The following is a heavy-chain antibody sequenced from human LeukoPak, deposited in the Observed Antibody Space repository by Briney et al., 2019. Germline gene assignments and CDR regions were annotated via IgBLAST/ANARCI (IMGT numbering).Heavy chain of an antibody. D-gene: IGHD5-18*01. CDR2: IRSKANSYAT. Sequence: GGSLRLSCAASGFTFSGSAMHWVRQASGKGLEWVGRIRSKANSYATAYAASVKGRFTISRDNSKNMLYLQMNSLRAEDTAVYYCARGGYSYGLTYWGQGTLVTVSS. J-gene: IGHJ4*02. CDR1: GFTFSGSA. CDR3: ARGGYSYGLTY. V-gene: IGHV3-73*01.